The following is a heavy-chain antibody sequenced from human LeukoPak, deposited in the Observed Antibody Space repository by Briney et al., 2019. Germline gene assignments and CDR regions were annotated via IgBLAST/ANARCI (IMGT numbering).Heavy chain of an antibody. D-gene: IGHD6-13*01. J-gene: IGHJ4*02. CDR3: AKTRPLDSSSWSHGDY. CDR2: ISGSGDST. Sequence: GGSLRLSCAASGFTFSSSAMSWVRQAPGKGLEWVPAISGSGDSTYYGDSVKGRFTISRDNSKNTLYLQMNSLRAEDTAVYYCAKTRPLDSSSWSHGDYWGQGTLVTVSS. V-gene: IGHV3-23*01. CDR1: GFTFSSSA.